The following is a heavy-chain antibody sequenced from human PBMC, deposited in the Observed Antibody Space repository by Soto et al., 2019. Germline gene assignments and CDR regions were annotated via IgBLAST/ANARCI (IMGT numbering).Heavy chain of an antibody. CDR2: IKQDESER. D-gene: IGHD3-22*01. CDR1: GFIFSDYW. V-gene: IGHV3-7*01. CDR3: ARLYDSVTTIDH. J-gene: IGHJ4*02. Sequence: EVQLVESGGGLVQPGGSLRLSCATPGFIFSDYWMTWVRQAPGKGLEWVASIKQDESERRYADSVRGRFTVSRYNAKNSLYLQINSLGVEDTAVYYCARLYDSVTTIDHWGQGTLATVSS.